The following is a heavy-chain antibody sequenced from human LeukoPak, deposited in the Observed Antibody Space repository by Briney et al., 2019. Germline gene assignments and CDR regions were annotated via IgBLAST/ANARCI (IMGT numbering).Heavy chain of an antibody. CDR2: IYHSGST. CDR3: ARGGYYVHDAFDI. CDR1: GGSISSSNW. Sequence: SGTLSLTCAVSGGSISSSNWWSWVRQPPGKGLEWIGNIYHSGSTYYNPSLKSRVTISVDTSKNQFSLKLSSVTAADTAVYYCARGGYYVHDAFDIWGQGTMVTVSS. D-gene: IGHD1-26*01. J-gene: IGHJ3*02. V-gene: IGHV4-4*02.